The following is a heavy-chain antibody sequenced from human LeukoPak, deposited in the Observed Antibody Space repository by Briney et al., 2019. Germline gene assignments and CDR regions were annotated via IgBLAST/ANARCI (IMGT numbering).Heavy chain of an antibody. J-gene: IGHJ6*03. V-gene: IGHV1-69*05. CDR2: IIPIFGTA. CDR1: GGTFSSYA. Sequence: SVKVSCKASGGTFSSYATSWVRQAPGQGLEWMGGIIPIFGTANYAQKFQGRVTITTDESTSTAYMELSSLRSEDTAVYYCARGLSGYCSGGSCYSGLHYYYMDVWGKGTTVTVSS. CDR3: ARGLSGYCSGGSCYSGLHYYYMDV. D-gene: IGHD2-15*01.